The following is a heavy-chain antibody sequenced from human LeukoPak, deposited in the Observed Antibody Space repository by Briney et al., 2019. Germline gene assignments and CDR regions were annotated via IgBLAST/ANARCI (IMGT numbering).Heavy chain of an antibody. V-gene: IGHV4-59*02. CDR3: ARDRGLLPLDY. J-gene: IGHJ4*02. CDR2: IYYSGST. Sequence: PSETLSLTCTVSGGSVSNYYWSWIRQPPGKGLEWIGYIYYSGSTNYNPSLKSRVTISVDTSKNQFSLKLSSVTAADTAVYYCARDRGLLPLDYWGQGTLVTVSS. CDR1: GGSVSNYY.